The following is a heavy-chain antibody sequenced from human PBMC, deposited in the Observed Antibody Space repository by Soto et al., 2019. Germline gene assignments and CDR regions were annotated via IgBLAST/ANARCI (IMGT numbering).Heavy chain of an antibody. CDR1: CGTFRDYY. CDR3: ASNGNYGQWPKGDYYYGMDV. V-gene: IGHV4-34*01. D-gene: IGHD6-19*01. Sequence: SQPLPLTYAVYCGTFRDYYWRWIRKPPGKGLEWIGEINHSGSTNYNPSLKSRVTISVDTSKNQFSLKLSSVTAADTAVYYCASNGNYGQWPKGDYYYGMDVWGQGTTVTVSS. J-gene: IGHJ6*02. CDR2: INHSGST.